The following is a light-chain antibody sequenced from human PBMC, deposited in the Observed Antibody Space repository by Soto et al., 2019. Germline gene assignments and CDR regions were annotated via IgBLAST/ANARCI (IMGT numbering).Light chain of an antibody. CDR1: QSVSSSY. V-gene: IGKV3-20*01. CDR3: QQYTSSPLT. J-gene: IGKJ1*01. Sequence: EIVLTQSPGTLSLSPEERATLSCRASQSVSSSYLAWYQQKPGQAPRLLIYGASSRATGIPDRFSGSGSGTDFTLTISRLEPEDFAVYYCQQYTSSPLTFGQGTKVDI. CDR2: GAS.